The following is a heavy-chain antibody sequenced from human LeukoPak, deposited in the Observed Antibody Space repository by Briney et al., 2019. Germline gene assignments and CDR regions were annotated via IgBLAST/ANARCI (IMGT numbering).Heavy chain of an antibody. V-gene: IGHV3-9*01. D-gene: IGHD4-17*01. CDR3: AKEGTDYGDYPYFFDY. CDR2: ISWNSGII. CDR1: GFTFDDYG. Sequence: GGSLRLSCVASGFTFDDYGMFWVRQTPGKGLEWVSAISWNSGIIAYADSVRGRFTVSRDNSKNTLFLQMDSLSADDTGVYYCAKEGTDYGDYPYFFDYWGQGTLVTVSS. J-gene: IGHJ4*02.